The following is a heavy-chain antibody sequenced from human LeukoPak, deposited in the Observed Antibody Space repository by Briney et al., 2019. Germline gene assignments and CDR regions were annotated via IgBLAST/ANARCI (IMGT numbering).Heavy chain of an antibody. CDR1: GFTFSNHP. CDR2: VSGSGGST. CDR3: ATNAMELHY. J-gene: IGHJ4*02. Sequence: GGSLRLSCAASGFTFSNHPMTWVRQAPGQGLEWVSTVSGSGGSTYYADSVKGRFTISRDNSKNTLFLQMNSLRSEDTAVYYCATNAMELHYWGQGTLVTVSS. D-gene: IGHD1-7*01. V-gene: IGHV3-23*01.